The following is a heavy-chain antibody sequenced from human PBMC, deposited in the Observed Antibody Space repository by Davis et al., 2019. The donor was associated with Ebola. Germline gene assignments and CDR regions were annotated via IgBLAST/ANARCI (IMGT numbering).Heavy chain of an antibody. CDR3: ARSLAAAGDY. V-gene: IGHV3-7*01. J-gene: IGHJ4*02. D-gene: IGHD6-13*01. CDR1: GFTVSSNY. Sequence: GESLKISCAASGFTVSSNYMRWVRQAPGKGLEWVANIKQDGSEKYYVDSVKGRFTISRDNAKNSLYLQMNSLRAEDTAVYYCARSLAAAGDYWGQGTLVTVSS. CDR2: IKQDGSEK.